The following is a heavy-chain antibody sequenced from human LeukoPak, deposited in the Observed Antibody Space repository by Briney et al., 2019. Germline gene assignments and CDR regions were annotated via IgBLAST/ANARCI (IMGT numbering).Heavy chain of an antibody. CDR3: ARLKDDVTKLDY. Sequence: GGSLRLSCAASGFTFSTYWMSWVRQAPGKGLEWVANINPDGSQKRYVDSVQGRFTISRDNTKNSLFLQMNSLRAEDTAVYYCARLKDDVTKLDYWGQGTLVTVSS. J-gene: IGHJ4*02. V-gene: IGHV3-7*01. D-gene: IGHD2-8*01. CDR2: INPDGSQK. CDR1: GFTFSTYW.